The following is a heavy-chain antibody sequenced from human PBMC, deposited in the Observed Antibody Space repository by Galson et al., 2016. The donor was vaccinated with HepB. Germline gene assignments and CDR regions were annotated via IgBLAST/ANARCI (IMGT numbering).Heavy chain of an antibody. CDR1: GFTFSSYW. Sequence: SLRLSCAASGFTFSSYWMHWVRQVPGKGLVWVSRIDTDGSSTTYADSVKGRFTISRDNAKNTVYLEMNSLRGEDTAVYYCTREPSAAIALAVYGQYYYGMEAWGQGTTVIVSS. D-gene: IGHD2-8*01. V-gene: IGHV3-74*01. J-gene: IGHJ6*02. CDR3: TREPSAAIALAVYGQYYYGMEA. CDR2: IDTDGSST.